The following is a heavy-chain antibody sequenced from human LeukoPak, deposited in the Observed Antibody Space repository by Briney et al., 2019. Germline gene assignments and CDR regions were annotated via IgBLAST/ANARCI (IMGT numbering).Heavy chain of an antibody. D-gene: IGHD1-26*01. J-gene: IGHJ3*02. CDR3: ARLGPFKRGAFDI. V-gene: IGHV3-30-3*01. CDR1: GFTFSSYA. CDR2: ISYDGSNK. Sequence: PGRSLRLSCAASGFTFSSYAMHWVRQAPVKGLEWVAVISYDGSNKYYADSVKGRFTISRDNSKNTLYLQMNSLRAEDTAVYYCARLGPFKRGAFDIWGQGTMVTVSS.